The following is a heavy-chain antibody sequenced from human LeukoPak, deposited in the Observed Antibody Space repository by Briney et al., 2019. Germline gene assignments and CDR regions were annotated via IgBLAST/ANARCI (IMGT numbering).Heavy chain of an antibody. CDR2: VNPNSFVP. J-gene: IGHJ4*02. CDR1: GGTFSSYV. D-gene: IGHD5-18*01. CDR3: ARLTSNSYGYFDY. Sequence: ASVKGSCKTSGGTFSSYVISWVRQAPGQGLEWMGWVNPNSFVPHYAQKLQGRVTMTTETSTRTAYTGIRSPRSDETAAYYCARLTSNSYGYFDYWGQRTLVTVSS. V-gene: IGHV1-18*01.